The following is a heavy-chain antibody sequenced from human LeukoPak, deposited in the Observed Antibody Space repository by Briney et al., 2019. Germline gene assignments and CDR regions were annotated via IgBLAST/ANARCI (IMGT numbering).Heavy chain of an antibody. CDR1: GYTLTELS. V-gene: IGHV1-24*01. D-gene: IGHD5-24*01. Sequence: ASVKVSCKVSGYTLTELSMRWVRQAPGKGLEWMGGFDPEDGETIYAQKFQGRVTMTEDTSTDTAYMELSSLRPEDTAVYYCARGAKEMGHMDVWGNGTTVTISS. CDR2: FDPEDGET. J-gene: IGHJ6*03. CDR3: ARGAKEMGHMDV.